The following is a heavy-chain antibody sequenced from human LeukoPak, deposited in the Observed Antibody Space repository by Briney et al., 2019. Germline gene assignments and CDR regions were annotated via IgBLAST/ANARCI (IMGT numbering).Heavy chain of an antibody. CDR2: ITTSDGNT. J-gene: IGHJ4*02. CDR3: AKASFTETYYLDS. Sequence: GGSLRLSCAASGFTFSSYTMSWVRQAPGKGLEWVSTITTSDGNTYYADSVKGRFTVSRDNSKNTLFLQMNSLRAEDPAVYYCAKASFTETYYLDSWGQGTLVTVSS. D-gene: IGHD4-11*01. V-gene: IGHV3-23*01. CDR1: GFTFSSYT.